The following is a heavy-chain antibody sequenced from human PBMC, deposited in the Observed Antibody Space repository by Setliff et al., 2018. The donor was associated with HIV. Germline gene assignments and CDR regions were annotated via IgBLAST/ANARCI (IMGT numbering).Heavy chain of an antibody. J-gene: IGHJ4*02. V-gene: IGHV3-7*03. Sequence: GGSLRLSCAASGFTFSSYWMSWVRQAPGKGLEWMANIKQDGSEKYYVDSVKGRFTISRDNAKNSLYLQMNSLRAEDTAVYYCARDPGSSSFDYWGQGTPVTVSS. D-gene: IGHD6-19*01. CDR1: GFTFSSYW. CDR2: IKQDGSEK. CDR3: ARDPGSSSFDY.